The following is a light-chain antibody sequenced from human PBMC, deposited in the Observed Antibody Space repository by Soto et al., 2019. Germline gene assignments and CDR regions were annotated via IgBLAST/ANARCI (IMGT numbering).Light chain of an antibody. CDR1: QGISSY. V-gene: IGKV1-9*01. CDR3: QQLNSYRLT. CDR2: AVS. J-gene: IGKJ4*01. Sequence: DIQLTQSPSFLSASVGDRVTITCRASQGISSYFAWYQQKPGKAPKLLIYAVSTLQSGVPSRFSGSASGTEFTLTISGLQPEDCANSYCQQLNSYRLTFGGGTKVEIK.